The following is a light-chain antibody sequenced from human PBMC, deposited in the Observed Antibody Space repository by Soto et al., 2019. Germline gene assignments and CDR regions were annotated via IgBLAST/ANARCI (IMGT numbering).Light chain of an antibody. J-gene: IGKJ1*01. Sequence: EIVLTQSPGTLSLSPGERATLACRASQSVSTNSLVWYQQKAGLPPRLLIYGTFSRATGIPDRFSGSGSGTDFTLTISRLEPEDFAVYYCQQFGSPWTFGQGTKVDIK. CDR1: QSVSTNS. CDR2: GTF. CDR3: QQFGSPWT. V-gene: IGKV3-20*01.